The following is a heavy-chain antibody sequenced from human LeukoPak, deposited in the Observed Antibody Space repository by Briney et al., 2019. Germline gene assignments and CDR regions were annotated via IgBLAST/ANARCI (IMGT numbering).Heavy chain of an antibody. CDR3: ARDGYSSSWFNWFDP. D-gene: IGHD6-13*01. CDR1: GYTFTSYG. V-gene: IGHV1-18*01. CDR2: ISAYNGNT. J-gene: IGHJ5*02. Sequence: ASVKVSCKASGYTFTSYGISWVRQAPGQGLEWMGWISAYNGNTNYAQKLQGRVTMNTDTSTSTAYMELRSLRSDDTAVYYCARDGYSSSWFNWFDPWGQGTLVTVSS.